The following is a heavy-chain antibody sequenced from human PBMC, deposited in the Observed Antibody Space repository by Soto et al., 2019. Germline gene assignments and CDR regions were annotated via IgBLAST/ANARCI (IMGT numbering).Heavy chain of an antibody. J-gene: IGHJ3*02. Sequence: QLVASGGGLIQPGESLTLSCEGSGFSVTNNYMYWVRQAPGKGLEWVSLIYSSGGTHYADFVNGRFIISRDNSKNTLHLQMDKLRAEDTAIYYCARDIACSSSSCQGDNFDIWGRGTLVTVSP. CDR2: IYSSGGT. CDR1: GFSVTNNY. D-gene: IGHD2-2*01. CDR3: ARDIACSSSSCQGDNFDI. V-gene: IGHV3-53*01.